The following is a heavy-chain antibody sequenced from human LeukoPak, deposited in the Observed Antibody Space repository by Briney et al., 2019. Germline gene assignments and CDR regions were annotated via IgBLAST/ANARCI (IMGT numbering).Heavy chain of an antibody. J-gene: IGHJ5*02. CDR2: IYPGDSDT. D-gene: IGHD6-25*01. Sequence: GESLKISCEGSGYNFATYWIGWVRPMPGRGLEWMGIIYPGDSDTRYSPSFQGQVTISADKSISTAYLQWSSLRASDSAIYYCARLGGFPNWFDTWGQGTLVTVSA. V-gene: IGHV5-51*01. CDR3: ARLGGFPNWFDT. CDR1: GYNFATYW.